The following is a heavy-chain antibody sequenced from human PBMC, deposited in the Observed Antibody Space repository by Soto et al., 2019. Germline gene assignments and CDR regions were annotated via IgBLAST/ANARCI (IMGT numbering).Heavy chain of an antibody. D-gene: IGHD6-19*01. CDR1: GYTFTSYG. Sequence: ASVKVSCKASGYTFTSYGISWVRQAPGQGLEWMGWISAYNGNTNYAQKLQGRVTVTTDTSTSTAYMELRSLRSDDTAVYYCARDGFYSPDKLLSSGWYEGYFDYWGQGTLVTVSS. CDR2: ISAYNGNT. CDR3: ARDGFYSPDKLLSSGWYEGYFDY. V-gene: IGHV1-18*01. J-gene: IGHJ4*02.